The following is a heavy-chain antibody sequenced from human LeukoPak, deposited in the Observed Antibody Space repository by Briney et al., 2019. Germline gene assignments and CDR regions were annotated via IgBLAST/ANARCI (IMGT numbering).Heavy chain of an antibody. CDR1: GFTFSSYW. CDR3: ARDNWNDGVMRYFDC. CDR2: IKQDGSEK. V-gene: IGHV3-7*03. D-gene: IGHD1-20*01. Sequence: GGSLRLSCAASGFTFSSYWMSWVRQAPGKGLEWVANIKQDGSEKYYVDSVKGRFTISRDNAKNSLYLQMNSLRAEDTAVYYCARDNWNDGVMRYFDCWGQGTLVTVSS. J-gene: IGHJ4*02.